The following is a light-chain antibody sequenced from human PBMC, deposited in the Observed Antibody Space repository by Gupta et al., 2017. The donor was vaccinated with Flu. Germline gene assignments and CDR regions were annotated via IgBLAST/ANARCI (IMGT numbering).Light chain of an antibody. J-gene: IGLJ2*01. CDR3: ASPGGSRV. CDR2: EVN. Sequence: MIYEVNKRPSGVPDRFSGSKSGHTASLTVSGLQAEDEADYYCASPGGSRVFGGGTQLTVL. V-gene: IGLV2-8*01.